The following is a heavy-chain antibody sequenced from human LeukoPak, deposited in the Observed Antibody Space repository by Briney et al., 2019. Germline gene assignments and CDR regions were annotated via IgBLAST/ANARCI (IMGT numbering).Heavy chain of an antibody. Sequence: GGSLRLSCAASGFTFSSYSMNWVRQAPGKGLKWVSYISSSSSTIYYADSVKGRFTISRDNAKNSLYLQMNSLRAEDTAVYYCARGLNVDPHAGDYWGQGTLVTVSS. CDR3: ARGLNVDPHAGDY. CDR2: ISSSSSTI. V-gene: IGHV3-48*04. J-gene: IGHJ4*02. CDR1: GFTFSSYS. D-gene: IGHD3-16*01.